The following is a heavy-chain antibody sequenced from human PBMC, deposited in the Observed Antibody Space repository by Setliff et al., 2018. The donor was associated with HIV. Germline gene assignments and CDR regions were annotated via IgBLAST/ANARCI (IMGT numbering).Heavy chain of an antibody. CDR2: IKSKTDGGTT. V-gene: IGHV3-15*01. CDR3: TRDERYYYDSGGYFAY. D-gene: IGHD3-22*01. CDR1: GFTFSNAW. J-gene: IGHJ4*02. Sequence: GGSLRLSCAASGFTFSNAWMSWVRQAPGKGREWVGSIKSKTDGGTTDYAAPVKGRFSISRDDSQNMLYLQMNSLKTEETGVYYCTRDERYYYDSGGYFAYWGQGQWSPSPQ.